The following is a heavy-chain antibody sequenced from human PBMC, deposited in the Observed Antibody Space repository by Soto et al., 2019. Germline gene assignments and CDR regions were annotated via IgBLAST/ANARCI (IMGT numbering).Heavy chain of an antibody. CDR2: ISAYNGDT. J-gene: IGHJ6*03. V-gene: IGHV1-18*01. D-gene: IGHD3-10*01. CDR1: GYTFTSHG. Sequence: QVQLVQSGAEVKKPGASVKVSFKASGYTFTSHGISWVRQAPGQGLEWMGWISAYNGDTNYAQKLQGRVTVTTDTYTSTASMELRSLRSEDTAMYYFARMIRGSNIDYYHYMDVCGKGTTVTVSS. CDR3: ARMIRGSNIDYYHYMDV.